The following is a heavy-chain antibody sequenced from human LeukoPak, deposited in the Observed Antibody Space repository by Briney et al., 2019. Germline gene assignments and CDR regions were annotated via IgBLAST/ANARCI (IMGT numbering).Heavy chain of an antibody. CDR3: ARVEHIVVVTAIPAYDY. D-gene: IGHD2-21*02. Sequence: GASVKVSCKASGYTFTSYAIHWVRQAPGQRLEWMGWINAGNGNTKYSQKFQGRVTITRDTSASTAYMELSSLRSEDTAVYYCARVEHIVVVTAIPAYDYWGQGTLVTVSS. J-gene: IGHJ4*02. CDR1: GYTFTSYA. V-gene: IGHV1-3*01. CDR2: INAGNGNT.